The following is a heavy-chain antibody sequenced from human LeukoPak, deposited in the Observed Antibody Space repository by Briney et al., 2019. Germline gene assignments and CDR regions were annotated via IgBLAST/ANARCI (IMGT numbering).Heavy chain of an antibody. D-gene: IGHD6-19*01. CDR1: GFTFSSYW. V-gene: IGHV3-74*01. CDR2: INSDGSST. CDR3: ARDSSGWMSGSDY. J-gene: IGHJ4*02. Sequence: GGSLGLSCAASGFTFSSYWMHWVRQAPGKGLVWVSRINSDGSSTSYADSVKGRFTISRDNAKNTLYLQVNSLRAEDTAVYYCARDSSGWMSGSDYWGQGTLVTVSS.